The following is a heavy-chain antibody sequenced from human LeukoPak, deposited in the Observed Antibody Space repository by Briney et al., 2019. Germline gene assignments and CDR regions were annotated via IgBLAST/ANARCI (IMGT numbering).Heavy chain of an antibody. Sequence: PGGSLRLSCAASGFTFSSYGMHWVRQAPGKGLEWVAVISYDGSNKYYADSVKGRFTISRDNSKNTLYLQMNSLRAEDTAVYYCAKDPPSIAVAGDAFDYWGQGTLVTVSS. CDR3: AKDPPSIAVAGDAFDY. CDR2: ISYDGSNK. D-gene: IGHD6-19*01. J-gene: IGHJ4*02. V-gene: IGHV3-30*18. CDR1: GFTFSSYG.